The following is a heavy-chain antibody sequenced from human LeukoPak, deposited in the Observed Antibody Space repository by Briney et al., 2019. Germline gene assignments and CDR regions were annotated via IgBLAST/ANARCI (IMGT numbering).Heavy chain of an antibody. CDR2: IKSKTDGGTT. Sequence: GGSLRLSFAASGFPFSNAWMTWVRQAPGKGLERVGRIKSKTDGGTTDYAAPVKGRFTISREDSENTLYLQMNTLKIEDTGVYYCTTAPASVDYWGQGTLVIVSS. V-gene: IGHV3-15*01. J-gene: IGHJ4*02. CDR3: TTAPASVDY. CDR1: GFPFSNAW.